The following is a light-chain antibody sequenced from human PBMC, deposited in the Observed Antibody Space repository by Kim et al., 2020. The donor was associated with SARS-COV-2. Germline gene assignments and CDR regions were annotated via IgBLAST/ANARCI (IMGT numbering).Light chain of an antibody. Sequence: PSVSVAPGKTARITCGGNNIGRKSIHWYQHKPGRAPVLVIYYDSDRPPGVSERFSASNSGNTATLAISSVEPGDEADYYCQVWENTLRTFGGGTQLTV. V-gene: IGLV3-21*01. J-gene: IGLJ2*01. CDR1: NIGRKS. CDR3: QVWENTLRT. CDR2: YDS.